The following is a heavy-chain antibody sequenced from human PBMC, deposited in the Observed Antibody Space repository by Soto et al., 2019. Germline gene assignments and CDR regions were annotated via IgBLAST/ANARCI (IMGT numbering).Heavy chain of an antibody. J-gene: IGHJ5*02. D-gene: IGHD4-17*01. CDR2: IYRSGST. V-gene: IGHV4-30-2*01. CDR3: ARGGDYEKFDP. Sequence: SETLSLTCDVYSGSFSSGGYSWSWIRQPPGKGLEWIGYIYRSGSTSYNPSLKSRVTISVDRSKNQFSLNLTSVTAADTAVYYCARGGDYEKFDPWGQGTLVTVSS. CDR1: SGSFSSGGYS.